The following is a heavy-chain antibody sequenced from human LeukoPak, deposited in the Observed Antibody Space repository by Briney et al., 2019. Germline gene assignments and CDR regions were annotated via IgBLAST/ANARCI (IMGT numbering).Heavy chain of an antibody. CDR3: ARHLSDSVSAIEY. V-gene: IGHV4-61*08. J-gene: IGHJ4*02. Sequence: SETPSLTCTVSGGSINSGGYLWSWIRQPPGGGLERIGYIYTSGSTNYNHSRKSRVTISVDTSKNEFSLKLSSVTAADTAVYYCARHLSDSVSAIEYWGQGALVTVSS. D-gene: IGHD5/OR15-5a*01. CDR1: GGSINSGGYL. CDR2: IYTSGST.